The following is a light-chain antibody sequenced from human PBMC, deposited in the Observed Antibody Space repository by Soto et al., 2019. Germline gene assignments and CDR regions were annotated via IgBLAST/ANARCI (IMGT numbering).Light chain of an antibody. V-gene: IGKV1-5*03. J-gene: IGKJ4*01. CDR2: KAS. CDR1: QSISNW. Sequence: DIQMTQSPSTLSASVGDRVTITCRASQSISNWLAWYQQEPGKAPNLLIYKASSLESGVPSRFSGSGSGTEVTLTISSLQTDDFATYCCQQYTTYPLTFGGGTKVDIK. CDR3: QQYTTYPLT.